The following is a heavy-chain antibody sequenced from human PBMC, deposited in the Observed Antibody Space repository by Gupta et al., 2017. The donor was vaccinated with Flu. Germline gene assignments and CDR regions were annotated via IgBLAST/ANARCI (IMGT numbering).Heavy chain of an antibody. CDR3: AKARGSTITGWTLPQFDS. CDR1: AFTSLAYA. CDR2: ITYRASET. V-gene: IGHV3-23*01. D-gene: IGHD6-19*01. J-gene: IGHJ4*03. Sequence: EVPLRPSGGGVVQPVGSLRPSFVAPAFTSLAYASYWPPCFSGGGLQWVSGITYRASETYYADFAKGRFTISRDNSRGILYLEMPSLEAGDSGVYFCAKARGSTITGWTLPQFDSWGRGTLVSVSS.